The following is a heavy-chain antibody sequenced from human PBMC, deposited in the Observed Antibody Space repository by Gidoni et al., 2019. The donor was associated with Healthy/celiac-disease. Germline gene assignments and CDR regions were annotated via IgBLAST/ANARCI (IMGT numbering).Heavy chain of an antibody. J-gene: IGHJ6*02. CDR3: AVRSNTIFGPTLPSYGMDV. Sequence: QVQLVQSGAEVKKPGASVKVSCRASGYTFTSHSLHWVRQAPVEGLEWMGIINPSGGSTSYAQKFQGRVTMTRDTSTSTVYMELSSLRSEDTAVYYCAVRSNTIFGPTLPSYGMDVWGQGTTVTVSS. CDR1: GYTFTSHS. D-gene: IGHD3-3*01. CDR2: INPSGGST. V-gene: IGHV1-46*01.